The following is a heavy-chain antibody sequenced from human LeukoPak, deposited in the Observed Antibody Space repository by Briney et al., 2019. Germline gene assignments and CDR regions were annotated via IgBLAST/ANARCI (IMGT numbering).Heavy chain of an antibody. V-gene: IGHV3-74*01. J-gene: IGHJ4*02. Sequence: GGSLRLSCAASGFTFSSYWMYWVRQPPGKGLVWVSQINGDGSSTSYADSVKGRFTISSDNAKSTLYLQMNSLRAEDTAVYYCARGYGYGNDYWGQGTLVTVSS. D-gene: IGHD5-18*01. CDR3: ARGYGYGNDY. CDR2: INGDGSST. CDR1: GFTFSSYW.